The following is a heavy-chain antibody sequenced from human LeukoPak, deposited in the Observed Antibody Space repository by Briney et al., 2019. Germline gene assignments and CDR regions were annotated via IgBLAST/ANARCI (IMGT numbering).Heavy chain of an antibody. V-gene: IGHV4-59*11. Sequence: PSETLSLTCTVSGASISSHYWSWIRQSPGKGLEWIGYISYSGSTDYNPSLKSRVTLSVDTSKNQISLRLSSVTAADTAVYYCTRDGGVAVTPLDFDFWGQGTLSPSPQ. CDR2: ISYSGST. D-gene: IGHD6-19*01. CDR1: GASISSHY. J-gene: IGHJ4*02. CDR3: TRDGGVAVTPLDFDF.